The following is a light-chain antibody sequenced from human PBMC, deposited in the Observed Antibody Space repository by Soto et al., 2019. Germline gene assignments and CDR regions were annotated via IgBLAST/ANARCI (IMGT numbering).Light chain of an antibody. CDR3: SSYAGSNNFV. J-gene: IGLJ1*01. V-gene: IGLV2-8*01. Sequence: QSALTQPPSASGSPGQSVTISCTGISSAVGSYTYVSWYQQHPGKAPKLMIYEVNKRPSGVPDRFSGSKSGNTASLTVSGLQAEDEADYYCSSYAGSNNFVFGAGTKLTVL. CDR1: SSAVGSYTY. CDR2: EVN.